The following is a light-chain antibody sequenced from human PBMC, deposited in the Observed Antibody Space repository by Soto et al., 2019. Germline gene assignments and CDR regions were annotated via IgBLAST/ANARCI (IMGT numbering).Light chain of an antibody. CDR3: QQRSSWPLT. J-gene: IGKJ4*01. CDR2: DAS. CDR1: QSVSSY. Sequence: EIVLTQSPATLSLSPGERATLSCRASQSVSSYLAWYRQKPGQTPRVLIYDASNRATGIPARFSGSGSGTDFTLPISSLEPEDFEVDYCQQRSSWPLTFGGGTMVDIK. V-gene: IGKV3-11*01.